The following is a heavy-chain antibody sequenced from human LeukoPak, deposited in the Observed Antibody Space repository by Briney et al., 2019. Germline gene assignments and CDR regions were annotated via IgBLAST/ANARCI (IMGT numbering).Heavy chain of an antibody. J-gene: IGHJ4*02. V-gene: IGHV4-39*07. D-gene: IGHD4-17*01. CDR2: INHSGST. CDR1: GGSISSNSYY. Sequence: PSETLSLTCTVSGGSISSNSYYWGWIRQPPGKGLEWIGEINHSGSTNYNPSLKSRVTISVDTSKNQFSLKLSSVTAADTAVYYCASQGRHTVTTYPPENPVDYWGQGTLVTVSS. CDR3: ASQGRHTVTTYPPENPVDY.